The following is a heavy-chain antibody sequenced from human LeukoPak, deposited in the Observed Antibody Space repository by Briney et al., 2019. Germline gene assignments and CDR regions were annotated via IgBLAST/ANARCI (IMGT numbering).Heavy chain of an antibody. V-gene: IGHV3-30-3*01. D-gene: IGHD4-23*01. Sequence: GGSLRLSCAASGFTFSSYAMHWVRQAPGKGLEWVAVISYDGSNKYFADSVKGRFTISRDNSKNTLYLQMNGLRVEDTAVYYCARSPTVVTSGDIWGQGTMVTVSS. CDR1: GFTFSSYA. J-gene: IGHJ3*02. CDR3: ARSPTVVTSGDI. CDR2: ISYDGSNK.